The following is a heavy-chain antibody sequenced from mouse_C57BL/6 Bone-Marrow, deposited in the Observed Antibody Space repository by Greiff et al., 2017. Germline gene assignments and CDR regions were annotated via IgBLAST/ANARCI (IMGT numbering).Heavy chain of an antibody. V-gene: IGHV5-6*02. CDR2: ISSGGRYT. CDR1: GFTFSSYG. Sequence: EVKLVESGGDLVKPGGSLKLSCAASGFTFSSYGMSWVRQTPDKRLEWVATISSGGRYTYYPDSVKGRFTISRDNAKNTLYLQMSSLKSEDTARYYCASRKDDGYWAPFAYWGQGTLVTVSA. D-gene: IGHD2-3*01. CDR3: ASRKDDGYWAPFAY. J-gene: IGHJ3*01.